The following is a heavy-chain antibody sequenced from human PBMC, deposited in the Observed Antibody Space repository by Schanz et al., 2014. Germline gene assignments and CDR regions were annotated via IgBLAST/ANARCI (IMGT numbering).Heavy chain of an antibody. Sequence: EEQLVESGGGLVQPGGSLRLSCAASGFTFSSYGMHWVRQAPGKGLEWVSYISGSSRTIYYADSMKGRFTVSRDNAENALYLQMNSLRAEDTGLYFCARGGSGSHYRLDYWGQGTLVTVSS. CDR3: ARGGSGSHYRLDY. V-gene: IGHV3-48*01. CDR1: GFTFSSYG. J-gene: IGHJ4*02. D-gene: IGHD1-26*01. CDR2: ISGSSRTI.